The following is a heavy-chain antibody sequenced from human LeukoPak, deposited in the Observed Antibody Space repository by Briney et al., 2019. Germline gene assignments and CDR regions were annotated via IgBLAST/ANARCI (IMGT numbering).Heavy chain of an antibody. CDR2: INPNSGGT. Sequence: ASVKVSCKASGYTFTGYYMHWVRQAPGQGLEWMGWINPNSGGTNYAQKFQGRVTMTRDTSISTAYMELSRLRSDDTAVYYCARHYGDYSFGYDWSSVDYWGQGTLVTVSS. V-gene: IGHV1-2*02. CDR3: ARHYGDYSFGYDWSSVDY. CDR1: GYTFTGYY. D-gene: IGHD4-17*01. J-gene: IGHJ4*02.